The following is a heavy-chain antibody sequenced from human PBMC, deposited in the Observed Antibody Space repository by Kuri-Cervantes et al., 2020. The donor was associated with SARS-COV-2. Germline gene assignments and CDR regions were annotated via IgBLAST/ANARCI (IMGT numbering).Heavy chain of an antibody. D-gene: IGHD6-13*01. J-gene: IGHJ6*02. CDR2: IYRSGST. V-gene: IGHV4-38-2*01. CDR1: GYSISSGYY. Sequence: SQTLSLTCAVSGYSISSGYYWGWIRQPPGKGLEWIGSIYRSGSTYYNPSLKSRVTISVDTSKNQFSLKLSSVTAADTAVYYCARGRIPWQQLAHYYYYGMDVWGQGTTVTVSS. CDR3: ARGRIPWQQLAHYYYYGMDV.